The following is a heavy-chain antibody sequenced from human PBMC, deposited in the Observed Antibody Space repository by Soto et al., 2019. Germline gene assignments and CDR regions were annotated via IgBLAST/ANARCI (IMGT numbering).Heavy chain of an antibody. CDR1: GGSISSYW. CDR3: ASYVQRASIDY. V-gene: IGHV4-59*01. CDR2: IYYIGST. D-gene: IGHD1-1*01. J-gene: IGHJ4*02. Sequence: QVQLQESGPGLVKPSETLSLTCTVSGGSISSYWWSWIRQPPGKGLEWIGGIYYIGSTNYNPSLKSRFAMSVDTSKNQISLILTSVTAADTAVYYCASYVQRASIDYWGQGTLVTVSS.